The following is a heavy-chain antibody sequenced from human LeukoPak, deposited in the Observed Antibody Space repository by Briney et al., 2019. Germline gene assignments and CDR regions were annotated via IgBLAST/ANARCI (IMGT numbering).Heavy chain of an antibody. D-gene: IGHD2-15*01. V-gene: IGHV3-48*03. Sequence: GGSLRLSCAVSGFTSSSYEMNWVRQAPGKGLEWVSYISSRGTTIYYVDSVKGRFTISRDNAKNSLYLQMNSLRAEDTALYYCARVRSGLHMDVWGQGTTVAVSS. CDR3: ARVRSGLHMDV. J-gene: IGHJ6*02. CDR1: GFTSSSYE. CDR2: ISSRGTTI.